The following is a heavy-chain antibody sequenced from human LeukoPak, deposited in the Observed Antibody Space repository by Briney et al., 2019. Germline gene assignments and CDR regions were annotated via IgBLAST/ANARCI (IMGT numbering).Heavy chain of an antibody. CDR1: GGSISGYY. D-gene: IGHD3-22*01. J-gene: IGHJ4*02. CDR2: IYNSGST. CDR3: ARGMGTYYYDSSGYLTFDY. Sequence: SETLSLTCTVSGGSISGYYWSWIRQPPGKGLEWIGYIYNSGSTNYNPSLKSRVTISVDTSKNQFSLKLSSVTAADTAVYYCARGMGTYYYDSSGYLTFDYWGQGTLVTVSS. V-gene: IGHV4-59*01.